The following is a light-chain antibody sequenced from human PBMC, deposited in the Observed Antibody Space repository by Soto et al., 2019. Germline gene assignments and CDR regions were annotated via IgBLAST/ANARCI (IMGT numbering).Light chain of an antibody. CDR1: SSDGGGYNY. CDR2: DVS. Sequence: QSALTQPSSVSGSPGQSITLSCTGTSSDGGGYNYVSWYQQHPGKAPKLMIYDVSNRPSGVSNRFSGSKSGNTASLTISGLQAEDEADYYCSSYTSSSTPFVFGTGTKLTVL. J-gene: IGLJ1*01. CDR3: SSYTSSSTPFV. V-gene: IGLV2-14*01.